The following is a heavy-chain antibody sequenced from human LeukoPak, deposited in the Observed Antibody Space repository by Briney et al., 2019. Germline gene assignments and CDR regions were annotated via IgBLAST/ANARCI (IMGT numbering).Heavy chain of an antibody. Sequence: GGTLRLSCAASGFTFSSYGMSWVRQAPGKGLEWVSIIYSGGSTFYADSVKGRFTISRDNSKNTLYLQMNSLRAEDTAVYYCARVRFGSSSSYYYYYYMDVWGKGTTVTISS. CDR1: GFTFSSYG. J-gene: IGHJ6*03. V-gene: IGHV3-53*01. CDR3: ARVRFGSSSSYYYYYYMDV. D-gene: IGHD6-13*01. CDR2: IYSGGST.